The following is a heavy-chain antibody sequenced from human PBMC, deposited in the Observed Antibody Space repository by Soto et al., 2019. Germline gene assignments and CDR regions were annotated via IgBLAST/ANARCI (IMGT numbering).Heavy chain of an antibody. D-gene: IGHD1-26*01. J-gene: IGHJ4*02. Sequence: GGSLRLSCAASGFTFSSYGMHWVRQAPGKGLEWVAVISYDGSNKYYADSVKGRFTISRDNSKNTLYLQMNSLRAEDTAVYYCAEDFHQWELPTITIDYWGQGTLVTVSS. CDR1: GFTFSSYG. CDR3: AEDFHQWELPTITIDY. CDR2: ISYDGSNK. V-gene: IGHV3-30*18.